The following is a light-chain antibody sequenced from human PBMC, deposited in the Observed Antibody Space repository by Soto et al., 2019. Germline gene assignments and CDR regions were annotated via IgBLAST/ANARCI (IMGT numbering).Light chain of an antibody. Sequence: EIVLTQSPGTLSLSPGERATLSCRASQSVSSIYLAWYQQKPGQAPRLLMYGASSRATGIPDRFSGSGSGTDFTLTISRLEPEDFAVYYCQQYVSSPTTFGGGTKLESK. CDR3: QQYVSSPTT. J-gene: IGKJ4*01. CDR1: QSVSSIY. CDR2: GAS. V-gene: IGKV3-20*01.